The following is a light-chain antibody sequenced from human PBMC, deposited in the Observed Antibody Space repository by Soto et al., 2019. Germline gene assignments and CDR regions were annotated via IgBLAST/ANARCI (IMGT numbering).Light chain of an antibody. J-gene: IGLJ1*01. CDR1: SSYVGGYNY. Sequence: QSALTQPASVSGSPGQSITISCTGTSSYVGGYNYVSWYQQHPGKAPKLMIYDVSNRPSGVSNRFSGSKSGSTASLTISGLQAEDEADYYCSSYTSSSTYVFGTGTKVTVL. CDR3: SSYTSSSTYV. V-gene: IGLV2-14*01. CDR2: DVS.